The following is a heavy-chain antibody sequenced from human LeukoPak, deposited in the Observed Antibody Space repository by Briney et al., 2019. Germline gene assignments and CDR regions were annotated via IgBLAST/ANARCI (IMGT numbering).Heavy chain of an antibody. CDR2: IWYDGSNK. D-gene: IGHD5-18*01. J-gene: IGHJ4*02. CDR1: GFTFSSYW. V-gene: IGHV3-33*08. Sequence: GGSLRLSCAASGFTFSSYWMSWVRQAPGKGLEWVAIIWYDGSNKYYADSVKGRFTISRDNSKNTLYLQMNSLRAEDTAVYYCARGLYTYGYDFDYWGQGTLVTVSS. CDR3: ARGLYTYGYDFDY.